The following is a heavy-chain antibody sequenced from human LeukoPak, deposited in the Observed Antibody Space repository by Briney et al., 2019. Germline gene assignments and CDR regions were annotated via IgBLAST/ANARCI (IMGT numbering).Heavy chain of an antibody. CDR3: ARHAQTISSPLDY. J-gene: IGHJ4*02. Sequence: ASQTLSLTCTVSGGSISSGDYYWSWIRQPPGKGLEWIGYIYYSGSTYYNPSLKSRVTISVDTSKNQFSLRLNSVTAADAAVYYCARHAQTISSPLDYWGQGTLVTVSS. V-gene: IGHV4-30-4*01. D-gene: IGHD4/OR15-4a*01. CDR1: GGSISSGDYY. CDR2: IYYSGST.